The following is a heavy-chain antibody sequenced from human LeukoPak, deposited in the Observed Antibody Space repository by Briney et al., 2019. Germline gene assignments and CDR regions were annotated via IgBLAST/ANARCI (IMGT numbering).Heavy chain of an antibody. CDR3: ARVRVDYGGNSGKQAYYFDY. CDR1: GDSVSSNSAA. J-gene: IGHJ4*02. V-gene: IGHV6-1*01. Sequence: SQTLSLTCAISGDSVSSNSAAWNWIRQSPSRGLEWLGRTYYRSKWYNDYAVSVKSRITINPDTSKNQFSLQLNSVTPEDTAVYYCARVRVDYGGNSGKQAYYFDYWGQGTLVTVSS. CDR2: TYYRSKWYN. D-gene: IGHD4-23*01.